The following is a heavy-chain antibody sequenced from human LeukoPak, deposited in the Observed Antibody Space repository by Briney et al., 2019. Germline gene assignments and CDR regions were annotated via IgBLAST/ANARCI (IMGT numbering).Heavy chain of an antibody. V-gene: IGHV4-34*01. CDR2: INHSGST. CDR3: AGGASPNIAVAGTIDY. D-gene: IGHD6-19*01. Sequence: SETLSLTCAVYGGSFSGYYWSWIRQPPGKGLEWIGEINHSGSTNYNPSLKSRVTISVDTSENQFSLKLSSVTAADTAVYYCAGGASPNIAVAGTIDYWGQGTLVTVSS. CDR1: GGSFSGYY. J-gene: IGHJ4*02.